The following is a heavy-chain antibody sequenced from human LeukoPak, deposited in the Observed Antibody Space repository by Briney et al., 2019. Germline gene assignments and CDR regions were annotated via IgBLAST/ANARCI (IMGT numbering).Heavy chain of an antibody. CDR1: GFTFTNYA. D-gene: IGHD5-18*01. Sequence: GGSLRLSCAASGFTFTNYAMGWVRQAPGKGLEWVAVISYDGSNKYYADSVKGRFTISRDNSKNTLYLQMNSLRAEDTAVYYCARESYVDTAMVTDYWGQGTLVTVSS. CDR3: ARESYVDTAMVTDY. J-gene: IGHJ4*02. CDR2: ISYDGSNK. V-gene: IGHV3-30-3*01.